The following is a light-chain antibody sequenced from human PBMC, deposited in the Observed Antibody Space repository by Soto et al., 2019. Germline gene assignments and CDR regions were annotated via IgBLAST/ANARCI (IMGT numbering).Light chain of an antibody. Sequence: QSVLTQPPSVSGAPGQRVTISCTGSSSNIGAGYDVHWYQQLPGTAPKLLIYGNSNRPSGVPDRFSGSKSGTSASLAITGCRAEDEADYYCQSYDSSLVVFGGGTKLTVL. J-gene: IGLJ2*01. CDR3: QSYDSSLVV. CDR1: SSNIGAGYD. V-gene: IGLV1-40*01. CDR2: GNS.